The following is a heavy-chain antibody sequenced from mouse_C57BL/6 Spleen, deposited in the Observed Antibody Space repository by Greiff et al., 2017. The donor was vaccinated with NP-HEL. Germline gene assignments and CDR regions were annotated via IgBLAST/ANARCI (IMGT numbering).Heavy chain of an antibody. Sequence: QVQLKQPGAELVRPGSSVKLSCKASGYTFTSYSMDWVKQRPGQGLEWIGNIYPSDSETHYNQKFKDKATLTVDKSSSTAYMQLSSLTSEDSAVYYCARGGYWYFDVWGTGTTVTVSS. V-gene: IGHV1-61*01. J-gene: IGHJ1*03. CDR3: ARGGYWYFDV. CDR1: GYTFTSYS. CDR2: IYPSDSET.